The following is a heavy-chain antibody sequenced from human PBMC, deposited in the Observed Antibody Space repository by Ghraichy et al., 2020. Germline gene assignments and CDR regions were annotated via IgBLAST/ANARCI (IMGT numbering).Heavy chain of an antibody. D-gene: IGHD3-10*01. J-gene: IGHJ6*02. CDR1: GFTFSSYA. CDR3: AKDRNGGTMVRGETRVYYYYGMDV. V-gene: IGHV3-23*01. CDR2: ISGSGGST. Sequence: GGSLRLSCAASGFTFSSYAMSWVRQAPGKGLEWVSAISGSGGSTYYADSVKGRFTISRDNSKNTLYLQMNSLRAEDTAVYYCAKDRNGGTMVRGETRVYYYYGMDVWGQGTTVTVSS.